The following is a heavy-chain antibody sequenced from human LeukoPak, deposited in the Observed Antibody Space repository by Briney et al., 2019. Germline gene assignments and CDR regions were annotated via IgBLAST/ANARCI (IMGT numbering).Heavy chain of an antibody. Sequence: GGSLRLPCVASGFNFSDYWMTWVRQAPVKGLEWVASIKADGSERNYVDSVEGRFTISRDNPRNSLYLQMNSLRPEDTAMYYCARDGLLFDYWGQGNLVTVSS. D-gene: IGHD2-21*01. V-gene: IGHV3-7*04. CDR1: GFNFSDYW. CDR3: ARDGLLFDY. J-gene: IGHJ4*02. CDR2: IKADGSER.